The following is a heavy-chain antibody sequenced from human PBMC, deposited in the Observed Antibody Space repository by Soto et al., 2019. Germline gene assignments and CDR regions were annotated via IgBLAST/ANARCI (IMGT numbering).Heavy chain of an antibody. CDR2: IKEDGSEK. D-gene: IGHD5-12*01. V-gene: IGHV3-7*01. CDR1: EFTFSSFW. J-gene: IGHJ4*02. Sequence: EVQLVESGGGLVQPGGSLRLSCAASEFTFSSFWMSWVRQAPGTGLEWVANIKEDGSEKYYADSVKGRFTISRDHAKKTLFLQMNNLRAEDTAGYYCAKDDGYGDYFGQGTLVTVSS. CDR3: AKDDGYGDY.